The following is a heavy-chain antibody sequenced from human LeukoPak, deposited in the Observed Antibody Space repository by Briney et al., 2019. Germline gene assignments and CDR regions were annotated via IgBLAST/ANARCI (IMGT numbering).Heavy chain of an antibody. CDR2: IYYSGST. V-gene: IGHV4-39*07. D-gene: IGHD5-18*01. Sequence: PSETLSLTCTVSGGSISSSSYYWGWIRQPPGKGLEWIGSIYYSGSTYYNPSLKSRVTISVDTSKNQFSLKLSSVTAADTAVYYCARGSKQRGYYYYYYMDVWGKGTTVTVTS. J-gene: IGHJ6*03. CDR1: GGSISSSSYY. CDR3: ARGSKQRGYYYYYYMDV.